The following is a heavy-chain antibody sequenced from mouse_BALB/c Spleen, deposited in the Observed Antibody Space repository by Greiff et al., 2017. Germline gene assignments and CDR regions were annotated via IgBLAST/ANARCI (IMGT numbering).Heavy chain of an antibody. CDR2: INPSTGYT. CDR1: GYTFTSYW. J-gene: IGHJ2*01. Sequence: QVQLQESGAELAKPGASVKMSCKASGYTFTSYWMHWVKQRPGQGLEWIGYINPSTGYTEYNQKFKDKATLTADKSSSTAYMQLSSLTSEDSAVYYCAKNWDAFDYWGQGTTLTVSS. V-gene: IGHV1-7*01. CDR3: AKNWDAFDY. D-gene: IGHD4-1*01.